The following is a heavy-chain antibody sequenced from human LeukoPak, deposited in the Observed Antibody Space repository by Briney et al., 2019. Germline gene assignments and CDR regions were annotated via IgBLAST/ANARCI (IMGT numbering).Heavy chain of an antibody. CDR1: GFTFSSYA. J-gene: IGHJ4*02. CDR2: ISGSGDRT. Sequence: GGSLRLSCAASGFTFSSYAMSWVRQAPGKGLEWVSAISGSGDRTYYEDSVEGRFTISRDNSKNTLYLQINSLRADDTAVYYCAERGSIVGATKRFGLDCWGQGTLVTVSS. V-gene: IGHV3-23*01. CDR3: AERGSIVGATKRFGLDC. D-gene: IGHD1-26*01.